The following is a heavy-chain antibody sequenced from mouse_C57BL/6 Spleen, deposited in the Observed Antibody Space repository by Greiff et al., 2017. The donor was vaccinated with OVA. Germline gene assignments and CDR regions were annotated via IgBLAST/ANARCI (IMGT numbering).Heavy chain of an antibody. V-gene: IGHV5-12*01. CDR3: ARGADFYAMDY. Sequence: EVKLVESGGGLVQPGGSLKLSCAASGFTFSDYYMYWVRQTPEKRLEWVAYISNGGGSTYYPDTVKGRFTISRDNAKNTLYLQMSRLKSEDTAMYYFARGADFYAMDYWGQGTSVTVSS. J-gene: IGHJ4*01. CDR2: ISNGGGST. CDR1: GFTFSDYY.